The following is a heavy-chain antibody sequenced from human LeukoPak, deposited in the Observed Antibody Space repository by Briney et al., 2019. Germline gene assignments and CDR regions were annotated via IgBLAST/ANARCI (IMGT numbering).Heavy chain of an antibody. CDR2: ISSSGSTI. CDR1: GFTFSDYY. V-gene: IGHV3-11*01. CDR3: ARGRGYCSSASCYPHLYYYYGMDV. D-gene: IGHD2-2*01. J-gene: IGHJ6*02. Sequence: GGSLRLSCAASGFTFSDYYMSWVRQAPGKGLEWVSYISSSGSTIYYADSVKSRFTISRDNAKNSLYLQMNSLRAEDTAVYYCARGRGYCSSASCYPHLYYYYGMDVWGQGTTVTVSS.